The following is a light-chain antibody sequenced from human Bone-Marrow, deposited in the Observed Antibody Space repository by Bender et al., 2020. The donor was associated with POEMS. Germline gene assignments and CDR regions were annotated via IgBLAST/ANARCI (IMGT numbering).Light chain of an antibody. J-gene: IGLJ3*02. V-gene: IGLV1-40*01. CDR1: SSNIGEGYD. CDR2: SNS. CDR3: QSYDSSLTGSGV. Sequence: QSVLTQPPSVSGAPGQRVTIACTRSSSNIGEGYDVHWYQQLPGTAPKLLIYSNSNRPSGVSDRFSASKSGTSASLAITGLQAEDEGDYYCQSYDSSLTGSGVFGGGTKLTVL.